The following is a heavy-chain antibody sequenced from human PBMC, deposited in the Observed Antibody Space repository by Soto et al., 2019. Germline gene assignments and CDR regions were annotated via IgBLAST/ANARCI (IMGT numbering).Heavy chain of an antibody. Sequence: PGESLKISCKGSGYNFATDWIGWVRQMPGKGLEWMGIIYPVDSDTRYSPSFQGQVTISADKSISTAYLQWSSLKASDTAMYYCARYWHSYSLNYYRGMDVWGQGTTVTSP. J-gene: IGHJ6*02. CDR1: GYNFATDW. D-gene: IGHD5-18*01. CDR2: IYPVDSDT. V-gene: IGHV5-51*01. CDR3: ARYWHSYSLNYYRGMDV.